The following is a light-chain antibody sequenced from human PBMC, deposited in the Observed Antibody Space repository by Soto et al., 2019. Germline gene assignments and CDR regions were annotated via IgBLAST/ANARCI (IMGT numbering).Light chain of an antibody. Sequence: DIQMTQSPSTLSASVGDRVTITCRASQSISSWLAWYQQKPGKAPKLLIYDASSLEGGVPSRFSGSGSATEFTLTISSLQPDDFATYYCQQYNSYPFTFGPGTKVDIK. CDR2: DAS. CDR1: QSISSW. CDR3: QQYNSYPFT. J-gene: IGKJ3*01. V-gene: IGKV1-5*01.